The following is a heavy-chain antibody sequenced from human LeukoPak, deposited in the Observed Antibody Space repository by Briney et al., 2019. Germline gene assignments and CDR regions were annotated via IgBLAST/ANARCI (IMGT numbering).Heavy chain of an antibody. V-gene: IGHV3-66*03. D-gene: IGHD3-22*01. CDR1: GFTVSSNY. CDR2: IYSSGST. CDR3: ARDQYYYDSSGYGDAFDI. Sequence: PGGSLRLSCAAPGFTVSSNYMSWVRQAPGKGLEWVSVIYSSGSTYYADSVKGRFTISRDNSKNTLYLQMNSLRAEDTDVYYFARDQYYYDSSGYGDAFDIWGQGTMVTVSS. J-gene: IGHJ3*02.